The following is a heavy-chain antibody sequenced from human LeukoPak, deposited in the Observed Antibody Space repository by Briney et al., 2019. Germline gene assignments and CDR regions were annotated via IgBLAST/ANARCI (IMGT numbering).Heavy chain of an antibody. CDR1: GGSISSGNYY. CDR2: IYYSGST. D-gene: IGHD3-3*01. V-gene: IGHV4-61*01. J-gene: IGHJ5*02. Sequence: SQTLSLTCTVSGGSISSGNYYWSWIRQPPGKGLEWIGYIYYSGSTNYNPSLKSRVTISVDTSKNQFSLKLSSVTAADTAVYYCARYNYDFWSGYSKWFDPWGQGTLVTVSS. CDR3: ARYNYDFWSGYSKWFDP.